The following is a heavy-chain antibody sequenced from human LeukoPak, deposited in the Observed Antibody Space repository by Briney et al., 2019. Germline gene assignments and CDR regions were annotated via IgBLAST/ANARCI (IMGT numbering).Heavy chain of an antibody. D-gene: IGHD3-9*01. CDR3: ARELRNDIFTAVEFGY. CDR2: INPNSGGT. Sequence: ASVKVSCKASGYTFTSYGISWVRQAPGQGLEWMGWINPNSGGTNYAQKFRGRVTMTRDTSISTAYMELSRVRYDDTAVYYCARELRNDIFTAVEFGYWGQGTLVTVSS. V-gene: IGHV1-2*02. J-gene: IGHJ4*02. CDR1: GYTFTSYG.